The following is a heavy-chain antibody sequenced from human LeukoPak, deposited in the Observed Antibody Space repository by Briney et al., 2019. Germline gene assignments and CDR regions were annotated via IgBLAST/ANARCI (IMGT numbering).Heavy chain of an antibody. CDR1: GFTFSSYA. CDR3: ARDYYGSGSYQDY. D-gene: IGHD3-10*01. CDR2: ISYDGSNK. J-gene: IGHJ4*02. Sequence: PGRSLRLSCAASGFTFSSYAMHWVRQAPGKGLEWVAVISYDGSNKHYADSVKGRFTISRDNSKNTLYLQMNSLRAEDTAVYYCARDYYGSGSYQDYWGQGTLVTVSS. V-gene: IGHV3-30*04.